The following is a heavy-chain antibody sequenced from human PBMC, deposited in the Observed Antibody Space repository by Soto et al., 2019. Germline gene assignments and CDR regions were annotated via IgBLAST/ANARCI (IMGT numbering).Heavy chain of an antibody. V-gene: IGHV4-30-4*01. CDR1: GGSVNTGDNY. CDR2: IYHTGNT. Sequence: QVQLHQSGPGLVKPSQTLSLECTVNGGSVNTGDNYWSWVRQSPGRGLEWIGYIYHTGNTFYNPALENRVTMSVDASKNQFSLTLTSVTAADTAVYFCAREPLDGMDVWGQGTNVTVSS. J-gene: IGHJ6*02. CDR3: AREPLDGMDV.